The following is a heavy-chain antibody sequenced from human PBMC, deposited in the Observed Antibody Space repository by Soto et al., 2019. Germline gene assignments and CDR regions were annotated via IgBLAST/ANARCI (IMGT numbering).Heavy chain of an antibody. CDR3: AKERDFWSGSPTFDP. CDR1: GFTFSSYG. CDR2: ISYDGSSK. J-gene: IGHJ5*02. D-gene: IGHD3-3*01. V-gene: IGHV3-30*18. Sequence: QVQLVESGGGVVQPGRSLRLSCAASGFTFSSYGMHWVRQAPGKGLEWVAVISYDGSSKYSADSVKGRFTISRDNSKNTLYLQMSSLRAEDTAVYYCAKERDFWSGSPTFDPWCQGTLVTVSS.